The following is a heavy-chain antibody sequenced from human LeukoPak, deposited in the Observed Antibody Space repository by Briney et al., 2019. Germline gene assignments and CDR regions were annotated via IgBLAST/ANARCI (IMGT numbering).Heavy chain of an antibody. J-gene: IGHJ4*02. CDR2: INAGNGDT. V-gene: IGHV1-3*01. CDR1: GYTFINYV. D-gene: IGHD2-2*01. Sequence: ASVKVSCKASGYTFINYVIHWVRQAPGQRLEWMGWINAGNGDTRYSQKFQGRVTITRDTSASTAYMELSSLRSEDTAVYYCARARHQLPRLYYFDYWGQGTLVTVSS. CDR3: ARARHQLPRLYYFDY.